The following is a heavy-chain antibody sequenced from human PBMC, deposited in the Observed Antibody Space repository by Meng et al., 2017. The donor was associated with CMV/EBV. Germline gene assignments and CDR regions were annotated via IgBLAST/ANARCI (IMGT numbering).Heavy chain of an antibody. D-gene: IGHD5-12*01. J-gene: IGHJ3*02. CDR2: IYWSDDK. CDR1: GFSLSTSGVG. Sequence: SGPTLVKPTQTLTLTCTFSGFSLSTSGVGVGWIRQPPGKALEWLALIYWSDDKRYSPSLKSRLTITKDTSKNQVVLTMTNMDPVDTATYYCAHSLRGWLRLGAFDIWGQGTMVTVSS. CDR3: AHSLRGWLRLGAFDI. V-gene: IGHV2-5*01.